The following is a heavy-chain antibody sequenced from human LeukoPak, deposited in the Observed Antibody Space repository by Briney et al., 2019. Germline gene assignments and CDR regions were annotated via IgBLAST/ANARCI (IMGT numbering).Heavy chain of an antibody. D-gene: IGHD6-6*01. CDR2: ISSSGSTI. Sequence: GGSLRLSCAASGFTFSDYYMSWIRQAPGKGLEWVSYISSSGSTIYYADSVKGRFTISRDNAKNSLYLQMNSLRAEDTAVYYCAKKSGYSSSSYRGGYFDYWGQGTLVTVSS. V-gene: IGHV3-11*01. CDR3: AKKSGYSSSSYRGGYFDY. CDR1: GFTFSDYY. J-gene: IGHJ4*02.